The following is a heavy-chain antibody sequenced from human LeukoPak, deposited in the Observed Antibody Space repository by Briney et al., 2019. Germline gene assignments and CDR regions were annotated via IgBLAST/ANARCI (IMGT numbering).Heavy chain of an antibody. Sequence: QTGGSLRLSCAASGFTFSSYAMSWVRQAPGKGLEWVSAISGSGGSTYYADSVKGRFTISRDNSKNTLYLQMNSLRAEDTAVYYCAKDPCDLTAAYCGGDCPWGQGTLVTVSS. D-gene: IGHD2-21*01. CDR1: GFTFSSYA. CDR3: AKDPCDLTAAYCGGDCP. V-gene: IGHV3-23*01. CDR2: ISGSGGST. J-gene: IGHJ5*02.